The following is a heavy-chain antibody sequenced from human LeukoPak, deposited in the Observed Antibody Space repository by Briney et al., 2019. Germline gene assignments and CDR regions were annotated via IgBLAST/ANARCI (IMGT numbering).Heavy chain of an antibody. V-gene: IGHV1-18*01. CDR1: GYTFSSYG. Sequence: ASVKVSCKASGYTFSSYGITCVRQAPGQGLEWMGWVTTYNSNTYYAQKFQGRVVMTTDTSTTTAYMEVRRLRYDDTAVYYCARGEGYYDTSGNDYWGQGTLVTVSS. D-gene: IGHD3-22*01. J-gene: IGHJ4*02. CDR3: ARGEGYYDTSGNDY. CDR2: VTTYNSNT.